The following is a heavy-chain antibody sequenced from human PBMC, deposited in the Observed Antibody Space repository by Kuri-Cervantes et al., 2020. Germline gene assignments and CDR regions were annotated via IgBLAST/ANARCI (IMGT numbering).Heavy chain of an antibody. J-gene: IGHJ4*02. V-gene: IGHV1-46*01. CDR3: ARHQDVGTTGTIRDY. D-gene: IGHD1-1*01. CDR2: INPSGGST. CDR1: GYTFTSYY. Sequence: ASVKVSCKASGYTFTSYYMHWVRQAPGQGLEWMGIINPSGGSTSYAQKFQGRVTMTRDTSTSTVYMELSSLRSEDTAVYYCARHQDVGTTGTIRDYWGQGTLVTVSS.